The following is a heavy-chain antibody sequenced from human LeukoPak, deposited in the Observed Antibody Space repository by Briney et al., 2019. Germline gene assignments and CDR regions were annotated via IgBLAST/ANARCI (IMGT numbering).Heavy chain of an antibody. CDR3: AKEVGYCTNGVCYTSAEYFQH. CDR2: IWYDGSNK. D-gene: IGHD2-8*01. Sequence: AGGSLRLSCAASGFTFSSYAMHWVRQAPGEGLEWVAVIWYDGSNKYYGDSMKGRFTISRDNSKNTLYLHVNSLRAEDTAVYYCAKEVGYCTNGVCYTSAEYFQHRGQGTLVTVSS. J-gene: IGHJ1*01. CDR1: GFTFSSYA. V-gene: IGHV3-33*03.